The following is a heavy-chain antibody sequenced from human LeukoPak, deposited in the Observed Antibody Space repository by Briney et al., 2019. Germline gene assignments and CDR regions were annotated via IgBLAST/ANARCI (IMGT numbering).Heavy chain of an antibody. CDR3: EREWFGESN. V-gene: IGHV3-30*04. D-gene: IGHD3-10*01. J-gene: IGHJ4*02. CDR1: GFTFSSSN. CDR2: ISYDGTKT. Sequence: GGSLRLSCAPSGFTFSSSNMHWVRQSPVKGLEWVALISYDGTKTYYGESVKGRFIVFRDNSKNMLFLQMNSLSAEDTAIYYCEREWFGESNWGQGARVTVSS.